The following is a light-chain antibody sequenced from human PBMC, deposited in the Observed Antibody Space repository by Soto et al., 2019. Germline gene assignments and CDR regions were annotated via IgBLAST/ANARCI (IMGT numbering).Light chain of an antibody. CDR3: CSYAGSSTSLV. CDR2: EVS. CDR1: SSDVGSYNL. Sequence: QSVLTQPASVSGSPGQSITISCTGTSSDVGSYNLVSWYQQHPGKAPKLMIYEVSKRPSGVSNRFPGSKSGNTASLTISGLQAEDEADYYCCSYAGSSTSLVFGGGTKLTVL. J-gene: IGLJ2*01. V-gene: IGLV2-23*02.